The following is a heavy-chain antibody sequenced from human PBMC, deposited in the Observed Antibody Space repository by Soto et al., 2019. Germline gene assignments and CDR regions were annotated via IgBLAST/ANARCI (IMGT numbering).Heavy chain of an antibody. CDR3: ARGTYYCDY. CDR2: IYYSGST. Sequence: PXETLSLTGTVSGGSISSYYWNWIRQPPGKGLEWIGYIYYSGSTNYNPSLKSRVTISVDTSKNQFALKLSSVTAADTAVYYCARGTYYCDYWGQGTRVTVSS. D-gene: IGHD3-10*01. J-gene: IGHJ4*02. CDR1: GGSISSYY. V-gene: IGHV4-59*01.